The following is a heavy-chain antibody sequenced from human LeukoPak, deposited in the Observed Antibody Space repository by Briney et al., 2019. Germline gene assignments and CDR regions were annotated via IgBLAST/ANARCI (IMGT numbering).Heavy chain of an antibody. CDR2: INPNSGGT. CDR3: ARIEAGYDILTGYSRGFDY. CDR1: GYTFTAYY. D-gene: IGHD3-9*01. J-gene: IGHJ4*02. Sequence: APVKVSCTASGYTFTAYYMHWVRQAPGHGLEWMGWINPNSGGTNYAQKFQGRVTMTRDTSISTAYMELSRLRSDDTAVYYCARIEAGYDILTGYSRGFDYWGQGTLVTVSS. V-gene: IGHV1-2*02.